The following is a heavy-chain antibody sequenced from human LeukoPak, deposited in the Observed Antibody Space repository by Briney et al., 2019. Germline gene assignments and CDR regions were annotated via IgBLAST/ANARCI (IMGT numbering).Heavy chain of an antibody. Sequence: GRSLRLSCAASGFTFDDYAMHWVRQAPGKGLEGVSGITWNSGSIGYAGSVKGRFTISRDNAKNSLYLQMNSLRAEDTALYYCARLSSDKAIDYWGQGTLVTVSS. CDR3: ARLSSDKAIDY. J-gene: IGHJ4*02. CDR1: GFTFDDYA. D-gene: IGHD6-19*01. V-gene: IGHV3-9*01. CDR2: ITWNSGSI.